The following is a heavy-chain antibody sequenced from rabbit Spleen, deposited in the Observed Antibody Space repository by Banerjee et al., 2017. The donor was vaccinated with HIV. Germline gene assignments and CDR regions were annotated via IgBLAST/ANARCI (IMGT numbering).Heavy chain of an antibody. CDR3: ATGVTYSHL. CDR1: GFDFSSYGY. D-gene: IGHD4-1*01. CDR2: ISVSSGSV. Sequence: QEQLVESGGGPVQPEGSLTLTCKASGFDFSSYGYMSWVRQAPGKGLEWIACISVSSGSVWYASWAKGRFTISKTSSTTVTLQMTSLTVADTATYFCATGVTYSHLWGQGTLVTVS. J-gene: IGHJ3*01. V-gene: IGHV1S45*01.